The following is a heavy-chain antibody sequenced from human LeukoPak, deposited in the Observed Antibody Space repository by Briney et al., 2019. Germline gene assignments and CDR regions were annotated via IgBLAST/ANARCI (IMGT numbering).Heavy chain of an antibody. CDR3: AKGRDFDWLLSSSPFDY. CDR2: IRYDGSNK. Sequence: GGSLRLSCAASGFTFSSYAMSWVRQAPGKGLEWVAFIRYDGSNKYYADSVKGRFTISRDNSKNTLYLQMNSLRAEDTAVYYCAKGRDFDWLLSSSPFDYWGQGTLVTVSS. CDR1: GFTFSSYA. V-gene: IGHV3-30*02. D-gene: IGHD3-9*01. J-gene: IGHJ4*02.